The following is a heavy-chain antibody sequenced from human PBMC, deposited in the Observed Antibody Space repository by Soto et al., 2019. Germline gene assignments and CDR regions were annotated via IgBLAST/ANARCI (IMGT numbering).Heavy chain of an antibody. D-gene: IGHD6-19*01. CDR3: ARLYSSGWYGAFDY. CDR1: GYTFTSYG. J-gene: IGHJ4*02. V-gene: IGHV1-18*01. Sequence: GASVKVSCKASGYTFTSYGISWLRQAPGQGLEWMGWISAYNGNTNYAQKLQGRVTMTTDTSTSTAYMELRSLRSDDTAVYYCARLYSSGWYGAFDYWGQGTLVTVSS. CDR2: ISAYNGNT.